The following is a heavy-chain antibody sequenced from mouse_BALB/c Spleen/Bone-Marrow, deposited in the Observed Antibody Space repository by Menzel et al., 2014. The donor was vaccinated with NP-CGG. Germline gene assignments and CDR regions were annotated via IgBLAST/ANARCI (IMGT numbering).Heavy chain of an antibody. CDR2: ISSGGSYT. J-gene: IGHJ2*01. CDR1: GFTFSSYA. CDR3: ARQGDGYFDY. D-gene: IGHD2-3*01. V-gene: IGHV5-9-3*01. Sequence: EVMLVESGGGLVKPGGSLKLSCAASGFTFSSYAMSWVRQPPEKRLEWVATISSGGSYTYYPDSVKGRFTISRDNAKNTLYLQMSSLRSEDTAIYYCARQGDGYFDYWGQGTTLTVSS.